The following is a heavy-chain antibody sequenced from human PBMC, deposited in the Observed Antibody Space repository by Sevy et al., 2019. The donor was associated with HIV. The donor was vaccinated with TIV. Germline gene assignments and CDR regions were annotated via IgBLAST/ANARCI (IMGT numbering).Heavy chain of an antibody. CDR3: ARGCIAAAGTGWFDP. CDR2: INHSGST. J-gene: IGHJ5*02. Sequence: SETLSLTCAVYGGSFSGYYWSWIRQPPGKGLEWIGEINHSGSTNYNPSLKSRVTISVDTSKKQFSLKLSSVTAADTAVYYCARGCIAAAGTGWFDPWGQGTLVTVSS. CDR1: GGSFSGYY. V-gene: IGHV4-34*01. D-gene: IGHD6-13*01.